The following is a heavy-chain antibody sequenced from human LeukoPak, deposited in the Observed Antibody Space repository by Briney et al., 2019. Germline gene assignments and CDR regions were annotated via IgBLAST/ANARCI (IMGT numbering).Heavy chain of an antibody. Sequence: GGSLRLSCAASGFTFSSYGMHWVRQAPGKGLEWVAVISYDGSNKYYADSVKGRFTISRDNSKNTLYLQMNSLRAEDTAVYYCAKDAPVGYYYDTSGLPDWGQGTLVTVSS. D-gene: IGHD3-22*01. CDR1: GFTFSSYG. CDR3: AKDAPVGYYYDTSGLPD. J-gene: IGHJ4*02. V-gene: IGHV3-30*18. CDR2: ISYDGSNK.